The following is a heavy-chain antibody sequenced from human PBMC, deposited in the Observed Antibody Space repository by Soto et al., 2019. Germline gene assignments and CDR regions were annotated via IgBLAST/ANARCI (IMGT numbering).Heavy chain of an antibody. Sequence: QVQLVESGGGVVQPGRSLRLSCAASGFTFSSYGMHWVRQAPGKGLEWVAVISYDGSNKYYADCVKGRFTISRDNSKNTVYLQMNSLGAEDTGVYYCAKDAGWNVSYYYGMDVWGQGTTGTV. V-gene: IGHV3-30*18. J-gene: IGHJ6*02. CDR3: AKDAGWNVSYYYGMDV. CDR1: GFTFSSYG. D-gene: IGHD1-1*01. CDR2: ISYDGSNK.